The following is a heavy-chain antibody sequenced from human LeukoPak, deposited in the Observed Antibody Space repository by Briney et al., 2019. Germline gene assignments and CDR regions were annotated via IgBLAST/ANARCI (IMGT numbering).Heavy chain of an antibody. J-gene: IGHJ4*02. CDR2: ISGYNGNT. Sequence: ASVKVSCKASGYSFTSYGISWVRQAPGQGLEWMGWISGYNGNTNYAQRLQGRVTMTTDTSTNTAYMELRSLRSDDTAVYYCAREAPGAVFDYWGRGTLVTVSS. V-gene: IGHV1-18*01. D-gene: IGHD6-19*01. CDR3: AREAPGAVFDY. CDR1: GYSFTSYG.